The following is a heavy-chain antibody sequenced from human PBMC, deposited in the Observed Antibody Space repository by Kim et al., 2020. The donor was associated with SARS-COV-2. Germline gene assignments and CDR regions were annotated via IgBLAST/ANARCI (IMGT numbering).Heavy chain of an antibody. CDR1: GYTFTSYG. D-gene: IGHD3-22*01. J-gene: IGHJ4*02. Sequence: ASVKVSCKASGYTFTSYGISWVRQAPGQGLEWMGWISAYNGNTNYAQKLQGRVTMTTDTSTSTAYMELRSLRSDDTAVYYCARDGGYYYDSSGYYSDVESLFDYWGQGTLVTVSS. CDR2: ISAYNGNT. V-gene: IGHV1-18*04. CDR3: ARDGGYYYDSSGYYSDVESLFDY.